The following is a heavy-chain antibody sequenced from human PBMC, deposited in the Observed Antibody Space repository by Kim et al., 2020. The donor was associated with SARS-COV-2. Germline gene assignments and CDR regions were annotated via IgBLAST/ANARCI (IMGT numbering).Heavy chain of an antibody. CDR3: ARAEWELLVGWY. CDR1: GYTFTSYY. Sequence: ASVKVSCKASGYTFTSYYMHWVRQAPGQGLEWMGIINPSGGRTSYAQKFQGRVTMTRDTSTSTVYMELSSLRSEDTAVYYCARAEWELLVGWYWGQGTLVGDSS. D-gene: IGHD1-26*01. V-gene: IGHV1-46*01. J-gene: IGHJ4*02. CDR2: INPSGGRT.